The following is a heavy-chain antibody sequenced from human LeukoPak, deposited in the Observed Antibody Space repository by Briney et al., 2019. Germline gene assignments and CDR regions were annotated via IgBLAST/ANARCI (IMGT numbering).Heavy chain of an antibody. CDR2: IYTSGST. J-gene: IGHJ3*02. CDR3: ARERKKTIFGVVIIRDDAFDI. V-gene: IGHV4-4*07. CDR1: GGSICSYY. Sequence: SETLSLTCTVSGGSICSYYWSWLRQPAGKGLEWIGRIYTSGSTNYNPSLKSRVTMSVDTAKNQFSLKLSSVTAADTAVYYCARERKKTIFGVVIIRDDAFDIWGQGTMVTVSS. D-gene: IGHD3-3*01.